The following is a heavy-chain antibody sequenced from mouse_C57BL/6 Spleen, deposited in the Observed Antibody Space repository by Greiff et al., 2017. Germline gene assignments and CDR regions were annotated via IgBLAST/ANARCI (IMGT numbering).Heavy chain of an antibody. CDR3: ARWDYYGSGYAMDY. J-gene: IGHJ4*01. CDR2: INPNNGGT. D-gene: IGHD1-1*01. Sequence: VQLQQSGPELVKPGASVKIPCKASGYTFTDYNMDWVKQSHGKSLEWIGDINPNNGGTIYNQKFKGKATLTVDKSSSTAYMELRSLTSEDTAVYYCARWDYYGSGYAMDYWGQGTSVTVSS. V-gene: IGHV1-18*01. CDR1: GYTFTDYN.